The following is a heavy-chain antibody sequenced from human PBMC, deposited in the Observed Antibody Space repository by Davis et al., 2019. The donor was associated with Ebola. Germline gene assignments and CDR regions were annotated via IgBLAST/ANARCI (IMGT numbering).Heavy chain of an antibody. D-gene: IGHD6-6*01. CDR1: GFTSDDYA. V-gene: IGHV3-9*02. CDR2: ISRNSGSI. CDR3: AKDSSSVPYYHYGMDV. J-gene: IGHJ6*02. Sequence: SLKISCAASGFTSDDYAKHWVRQAPGKGLEWVTGISRNSGSIGAADSVKGRFTTSRDNAKNSLYLQMNSLSAEDTALYYCAKDSSSVPYYHYGMDVWGQGTTVTVSS.